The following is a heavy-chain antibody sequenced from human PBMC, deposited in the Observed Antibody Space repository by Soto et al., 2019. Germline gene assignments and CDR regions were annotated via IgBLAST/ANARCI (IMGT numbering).Heavy chain of an antibody. D-gene: IGHD1-26*01. CDR2: MNPNSGNT. Sequence: ASVKVSCKASGYTFTSYDINWVRQATGQGLAWMGWMNPNSGNTGYAHKFQGRVTMTRNTSISTAYMDLSSLRSEDTAVYYCARGVEVGATGGGYWGQGNLVTVSS. J-gene: IGHJ4*02. CDR3: ARGVEVGATGGGY. CDR1: GYTFTSYD. V-gene: IGHV1-8*01.